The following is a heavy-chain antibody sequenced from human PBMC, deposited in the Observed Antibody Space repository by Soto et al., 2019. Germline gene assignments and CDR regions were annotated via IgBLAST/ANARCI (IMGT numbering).Heavy chain of an antibody. CDR3: AIATKLVPAAMYYYYGMDV. CDR1: GSSISSSNW. D-gene: IGHD2-2*01. J-gene: IGHJ6*02. CDR2: IYHSGST. V-gene: IGHV4-4*02. Sequence: PSETLSLTCAVSGSSISSSNWWRWVRQPPGEGLEWIGEIYHSGSTNYNPSLKSRVTISVDKSKNQFSLKLSSVTAADTAVYYCAIATKLVPAAMYYYYGMDVWGQGTTVT.